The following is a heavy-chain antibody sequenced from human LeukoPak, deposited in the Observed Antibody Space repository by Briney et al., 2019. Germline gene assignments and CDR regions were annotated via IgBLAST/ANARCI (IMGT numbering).Heavy chain of an antibody. CDR3: GRDLGGRSGY. D-gene: IGHD1-26*01. V-gene: IGHV3-74*01. J-gene: IGHJ4*02. CDR1: GFTFRTYW. CDR2: INEGGSIT. Sequence: GGSLRLSCAVSGFTFRTYWMHWVRQVPGEGLVWVSRINEGGSITNYADSVKGRFSISRDNAKNTLYLQMNSLRAEDTAVYYCGRDLGGRSGYWGQGTLVTVSS.